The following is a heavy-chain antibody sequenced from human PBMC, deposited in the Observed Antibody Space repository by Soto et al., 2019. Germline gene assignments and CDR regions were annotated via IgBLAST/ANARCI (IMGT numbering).Heavy chain of an antibody. Sequence: QVQLVESGGGVVQPGRSLRLSCAASGFTFSSYAMHWVRQAPGKGLEWVAVISYDGSNKYYAAFVKGRFTISRDNSKNTLYLQMNSLRAEDTAVYYCARDGQYSYGAFDYWGQGTLVTVSS. CDR2: ISYDGSNK. D-gene: IGHD5-18*01. V-gene: IGHV3-30-3*01. CDR1: GFTFSSYA. J-gene: IGHJ4*02. CDR3: ARDGQYSYGAFDY.